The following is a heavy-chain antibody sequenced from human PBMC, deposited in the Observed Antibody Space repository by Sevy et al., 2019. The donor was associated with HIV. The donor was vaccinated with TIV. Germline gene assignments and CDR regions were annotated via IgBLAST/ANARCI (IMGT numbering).Heavy chain of an antibody. V-gene: IGHV3-33*01. Sequence: GGSLRLSCAASGFPFRSFSMHWVRQAPGKGLEWVAGIWYNGGTEHYADSVQGRLTISRDNSKNVLNLQMNSLGVGDTDIYYCARDSARVIVPTAGFDSWGQGALVTVSS. CDR1: GFPFRSFS. J-gene: IGHJ5*01. CDR2: IWYNGGTE. D-gene: IGHD1-1*01. CDR3: ARDSARVIVPTAGFDS.